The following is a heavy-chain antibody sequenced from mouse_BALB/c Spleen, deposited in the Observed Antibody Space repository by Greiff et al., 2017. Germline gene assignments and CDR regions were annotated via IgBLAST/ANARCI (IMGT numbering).Heavy chain of an antibody. Sequence: EVMLVESGGGLVQPGGSRKLSCAASGFTFSSFGMHWVRQAPEKGLEWVAYISSGSSTIYYADTVKGRFTISRDNPKNTLFLQMTSLRSEDTAMYYCARDPLDAMDYWGQGTSVTVSA. J-gene: IGHJ4*01. CDR3: ARDPLDAMDY. CDR1: GFTFSSFG. CDR2: ISSGSSTI. V-gene: IGHV5-17*02.